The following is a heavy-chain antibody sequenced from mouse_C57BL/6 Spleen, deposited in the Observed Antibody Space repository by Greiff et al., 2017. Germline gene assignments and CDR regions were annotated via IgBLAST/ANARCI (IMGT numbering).Heavy chain of an antibody. J-gene: IGHJ2*01. Sequence: EVQLQESGPGLVKPSQSLSLTCSVTGYSITSGYYWNWIRQFPGNKLEWMGYISYDGSNNYNPSLKNRISITRDTSKNQFFLKLNSVTTEDTATYYCANWDVGYWGQGTTLTVSS. D-gene: IGHD4-1*01. V-gene: IGHV3-6*01. CDR1: GYSITSGYY. CDR2: ISYDGSN. CDR3: ANWDVGY.